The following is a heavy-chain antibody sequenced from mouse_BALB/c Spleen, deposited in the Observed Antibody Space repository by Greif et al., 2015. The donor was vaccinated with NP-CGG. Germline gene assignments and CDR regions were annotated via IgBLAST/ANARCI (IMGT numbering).Heavy chain of an antibody. V-gene: IGHV1-31*01. J-gene: IGHJ2*01. CDR2: INPYNGAT. CDR3: ARSMMEYGNYGDY. CDR1: GYSFTGYY. Sequence: VQLQQSGPELVTPGASVKISCKASGYSFTGYYMHWVKQSHVKSLEWIGRINPYNGATSYNQNFKDKASLTVDKSSSTAYMELHSLTSEDSAVYYCARSMMEYGNYGDYWGQGTTLTVSS. D-gene: IGHD2-10*02.